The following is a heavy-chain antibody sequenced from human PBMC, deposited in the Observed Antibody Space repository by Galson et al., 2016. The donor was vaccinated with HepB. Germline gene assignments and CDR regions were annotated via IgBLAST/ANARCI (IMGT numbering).Heavy chain of an antibody. V-gene: IGHV5-10-1*01. D-gene: IGHD6-19*01. Sequence: QSGAEVKKAGESLRISCKGSGYSFTSYWISWVRQMPGKGLEWMGRIDPRDSYTNYSPSFQGHVTISADKSISTAYLQWSSLKASDTAIYYCARLGAVAGTNYSYMNVWGKGTTVTVSS. CDR2: IDPRDSYT. CDR1: GYSFTSYW. CDR3: ARLGAVAGTNYSYMNV. J-gene: IGHJ6*03.